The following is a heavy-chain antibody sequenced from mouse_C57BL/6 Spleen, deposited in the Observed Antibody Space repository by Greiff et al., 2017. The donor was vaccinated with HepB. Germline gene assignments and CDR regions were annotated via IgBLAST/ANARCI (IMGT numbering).Heavy chain of an antibody. D-gene: IGHD1-1*01. CDR2: INPSSGYT. CDR1: GYTFTSYT. V-gene: IGHV1-4*01. Sequence: LEESGAELARPGASVKMSCKASGYTFTSYTMHWVKQRPGQGLEWIGYINPSSGYTKYNQKFKDKATLTADKSSSTAYMQLSSLTSEDSAVYYCARSLYYYGSIDYWGQGTTLTVSS. J-gene: IGHJ2*01. CDR3: ARSLYYYGSIDY.